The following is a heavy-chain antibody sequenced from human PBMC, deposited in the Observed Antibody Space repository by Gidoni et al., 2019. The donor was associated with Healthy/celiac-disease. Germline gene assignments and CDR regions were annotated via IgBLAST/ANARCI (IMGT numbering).Heavy chain of an antibody. CDR1: GFTFADYA. V-gene: IGHV3-9*01. Sequence: EVQLVESGGGLVQPGRSLRLSCAASGFTFADYAMHWVRQAPGKGLEWVSGISWNSGSIGYADSVKGRFTISRDNAKNSLYLQMNSLRAEDTALYYCAKNAGIAVAGGPADYWGQGTLVTVSS. D-gene: IGHD6-19*01. J-gene: IGHJ4*02. CDR2: ISWNSGSI. CDR3: AKNAGIAVAGGPADY.